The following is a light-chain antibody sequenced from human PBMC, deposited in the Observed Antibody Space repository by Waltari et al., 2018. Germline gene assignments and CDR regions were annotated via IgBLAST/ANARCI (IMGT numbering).Light chain of an antibody. CDR3: QQYYTKPST. CDR1: QSILYSSNNKNY. Sequence: DIVMPQSPDPLAVSLGERATINCKSSQSILYSSNNKNYLTWYQQNPGQPPKVLIYWASTRESGVPDRFSGSGSGTDFTLTISSLQAEDVAVYYGQQYYTKPSTFGQGTRLEIK. J-gene: IGKJ5*01. V-gene: IGKV4-1*01. CDR2: WAS.